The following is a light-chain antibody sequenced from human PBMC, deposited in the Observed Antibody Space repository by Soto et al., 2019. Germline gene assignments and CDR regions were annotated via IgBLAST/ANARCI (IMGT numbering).Light chain of an antibody. CDR2: DAS. CDR3: QQYINYPWT. Sequence: DIQLTQAPSFLSASAGDRVSITCRASQAISSYLAWYRQKPGRAPKLLIYDASSLESGVPSRFGGGGSGTEFTLTISSLQPDDFAIYYCQQYINYPWTFGQGTKV. CDR1: QAISSY. V-gene: IGKV1-9*01. J-gene: IGKJ1*01.